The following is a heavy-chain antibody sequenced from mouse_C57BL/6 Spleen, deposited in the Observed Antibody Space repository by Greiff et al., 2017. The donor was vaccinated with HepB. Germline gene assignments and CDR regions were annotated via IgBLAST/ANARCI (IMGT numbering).Heavy chain of an antibody. V-gene: IGHV1-76*01. CDR3: ARKGYYGNYAFDY. Sequence: VQLQESGAELVRPGASVKLSCKASGYTFTDYYINWVKQRPGQGLEWIARIYPGSGNTYYNEKFKGKATLTAEKSSSTAYMQLSSLTSEDSAVYFCARKGYYGNYAFDYWGKGTTLTVSS. J-gene: IGHJ2*01. CDR1: GYTFTDYY. D-gene: IGHD2-1*01. CDR2: IYPGSGNT.